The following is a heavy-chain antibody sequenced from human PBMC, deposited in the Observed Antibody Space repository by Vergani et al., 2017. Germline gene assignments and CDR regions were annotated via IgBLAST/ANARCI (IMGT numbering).Heavy chain of an antibody. CDR1: GGSLSSGGYY. CDR3: ARDNAPVTDFYGMDV. D-gene: IGHD3-3*01. J-gene: IGHJ6*02. Sequence: QVQLQESGPGLVKPSQTLSLTCTVSGGSLSSGGYYWSWIRQHPGKGLEWIGYIYYSGSTYYNPSLKSRVTISVDTSKNQFSLKLSSVTAADTAVYYCARDNAPVTDFYGMDVWGQGTTVTVSS. V-gene: IGHV4-31*03. CDR2: IYYSGST.